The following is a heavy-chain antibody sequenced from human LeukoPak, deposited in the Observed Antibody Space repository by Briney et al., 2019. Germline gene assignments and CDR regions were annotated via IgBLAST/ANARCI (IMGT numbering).Heavy chain of an antibody. CDR1: GINFNDAW. CDR2: IKSKRDGCTI. Sequence: GGSLRLSCVASGINFNDAWMAWVRQAPGTGLDWVGRIKSKRDGCTIDYAAPVKGRFTISRDDSKNTLYVEMNSLKTEDTAVYYCTADLPGVTTNYGVDFWGQGTTVTVSS. D-gene: IGHD4-17*01. J-gene: IGHJ6*02. CDR3: TADLPGVTTNYGVDF. V-gene: IGHV3-15*01.